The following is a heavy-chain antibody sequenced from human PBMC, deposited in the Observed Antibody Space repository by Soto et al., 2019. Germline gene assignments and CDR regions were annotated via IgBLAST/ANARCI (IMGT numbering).Heavy chain of an antibody. V-gene: IGHV1-24*01. CDR2: FDPEDGET. J-gene: IGHJ3*02. Sequence: ASVKVSCKVSGYTLTELSMHWVRQAPGKGLEWMGGFDPEDGETIYAQKFQGRVTMTEDTSTDTAYMELSSLRSEDTAVYYCATSYIVVVTEAFAIWGQGTMVTVS. D-gene: IGHD2-21*02. CDR1: GYTLTELS. CDR3: ATSYIVVVTEAFAI.